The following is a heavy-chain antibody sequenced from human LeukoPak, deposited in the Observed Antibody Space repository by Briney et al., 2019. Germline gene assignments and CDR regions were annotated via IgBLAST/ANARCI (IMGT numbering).Heavy chain of an antibody. Sequence: GGSLRLSCAASGFSFSDYGMHWVRQAPGKGLEWVAVISYDGGEKHFGDFVKGRFTISRDNSKNTLDLQMNSLRFEDTAVYYCARGGAAMAYYWGQGTLVTVSS. CDR1: GFSFSDYG. CDR3: ARGGAAMAYY. J-gene: IGHJ4*02. CDR2: ISYDGGEK. V-gene: IGHV3-30*03. D-gene: IGHD5-18*01.